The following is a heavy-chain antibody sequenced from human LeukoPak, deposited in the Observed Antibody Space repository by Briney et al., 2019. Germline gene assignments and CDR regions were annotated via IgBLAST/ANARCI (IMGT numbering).Heavy chain of an antibody. CDR3: ARTYGDRPEPYYYYYYMDV. V-gene: IGHV1-18*01. CDR1: GYTFTSYG. Sequence: ASVKVSCKASGYTFTSYGISWVRQAPGQGLEWMGWISAYNGNTNYAQKLQGRVTMTTDTSTSTAYMELSSLRSEDTAVYYCARTYGDRPEPYYYYYYMDVWGKGTTVTVSS. J-gene: IGHJ6*03. CDR2: ISAYNGNT. D-gene: IGHD4-17*01.